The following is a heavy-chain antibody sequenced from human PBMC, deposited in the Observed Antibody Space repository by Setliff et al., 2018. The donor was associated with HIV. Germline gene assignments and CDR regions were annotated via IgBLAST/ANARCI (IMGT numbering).Heavy chain of an antibody. J-gene: IGHJ6*03. V-gene: IGHV1-69*13. CDR3: AKAVRGYGYTYYNYYYMYV. CDR2: MIHILGTA. Sequence: GSSVKVSRMTSRRTFSKDAINWVRQAPGEGLEWVGGMIHILGTADYAEKFQGRVTINADESRSTVYLEVSQLRSEDTAVYDCAKAVRGYGYTYYNYYYMYVCGKGTTVTVSS. CDR1: RRTFSKDA. D-gene: IGHD5-18*01.